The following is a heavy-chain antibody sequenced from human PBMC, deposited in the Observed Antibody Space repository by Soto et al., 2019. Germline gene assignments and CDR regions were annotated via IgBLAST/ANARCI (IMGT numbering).Heavy chain of an antibody. CDR2: IHPSGTT. J-gene: IGHJ4*02. CDR1: GASISSNHW. D-gene: IGHD6-19*01. Sequence: QVQLQESGPGLVKPWETLSLTCAVSGASISSNHWWSWVRQPPGKGLEWIGEIHPSGTTNYDPSLKNRVTMSMDKSKNHLSLKVTSVTAADTAVYYCASHITVPGTRCFDYWGQGILVSVSS. V-gene: IGHV4-4*02. CDR3: ASHITVPGTRCFDY.